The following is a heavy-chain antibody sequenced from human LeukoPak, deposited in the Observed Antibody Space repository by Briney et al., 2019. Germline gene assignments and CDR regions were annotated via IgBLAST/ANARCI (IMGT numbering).Heavy chain of an antibody. CDR2: IYTSGST. V-gene: IGHV4-4*07. CDR3: ARVKAAAGSYYFDY. CDR1: GGSISSYY. Sequence: SETLSLTCTVSGGSISSYYWSWIRQPAGKGLEWIGRIYTSGSTNYNPSLKSRGTMSVDTSKNQFSLKLSSVTAAATAVYYCARVKAAAGSYYFDYWGQGTLVTVSS. J-gene: IGHJ4*02. D-gene: IGHD6-13*01.